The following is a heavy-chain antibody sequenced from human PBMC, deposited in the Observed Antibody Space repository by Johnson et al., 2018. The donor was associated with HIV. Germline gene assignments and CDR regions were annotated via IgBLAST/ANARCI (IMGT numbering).Heavy chain of an antibody. CDR2: IFSVGDV. Sequence: VLLVESGGGLVQPGGSLRLSCAASGITVGTNYMSWVRQAPGKGLEWVSVIFSVGDVYYADSVKGRFTISRDNSKNMVYLQMNSLRPEDTAVYYCARAAAAPNDAFDIWGQGTMVTVSS. J-gene: IGHJ3*02. CDR1: GITVGTNY. CDR3: ARAAAAPNDAFDI. V-gene: IGHV3-66*02. D-gene: IGHD6-13*01.